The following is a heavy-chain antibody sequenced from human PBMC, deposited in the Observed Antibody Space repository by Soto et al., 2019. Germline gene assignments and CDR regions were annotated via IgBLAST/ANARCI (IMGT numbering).Heavy chain of an antibody. J-gene: IGHJ4*02. V-gene: IGHV3-7*01. CDR2: IKQDGSER. CDR1: GFTFSSYY. Sequence: EVQMVESGGGLVQPGRSLRLSCAASGFTFSSYYMMWVRQAPGKGLEWVANIKQDGSERHYVDSVKGRFTISRDNAKNSLYLQMNSLRVEDAAVYYCANRHLNWGQGTLVTVSS. CDR3: ANRHLN.